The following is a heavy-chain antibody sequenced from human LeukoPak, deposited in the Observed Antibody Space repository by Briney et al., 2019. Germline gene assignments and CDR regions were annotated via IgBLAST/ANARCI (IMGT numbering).Heavy chain of an antibody. V-gene: IGHV1-2*02. CDR1: GYTFTGYY. CDR3: ARTIWFGELYFDY. D-gene: IGHD3-10*01. J-gene: IGHJ4*02. CDR2: INPNSGGT. Sequence: GASVKVSCKASGYTFTGYYMHWVRQAPGQGLEWMGWINPNSGGTNYAQKFQGRVTMTRDTSISTAYMELSRLRSDDTAVYYCARTIWFGELYFDYWGQGTLVTVSS.